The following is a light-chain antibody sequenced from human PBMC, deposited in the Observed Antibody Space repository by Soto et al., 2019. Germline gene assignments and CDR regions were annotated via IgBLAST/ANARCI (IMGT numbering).Light chain of an antibody. J-gene: IGKJ3*01. CDR1: QSVSSK. CDR2: GAS. CDR3: QQYDNWPFT. Sequence: EIVMTQSPATLSVSPGEGATLSCRASQSVSSKLAWYQQKPGQAPRLLIYGASTRATGIPARFSGSESGTDFALTISSLQSEDVAVYYCQQYDNWPFTFGPGTKVDIK. V-gene: IGKV3-15*01.